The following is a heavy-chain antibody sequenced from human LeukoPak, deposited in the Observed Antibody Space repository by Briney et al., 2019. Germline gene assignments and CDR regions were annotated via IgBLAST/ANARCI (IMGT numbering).Heavy chain of an antibody. CDR2: IIPILGIA. V-gene: IGHV1-69*04. Sequence: GASVKVSCKASGGTFSSYAISWVRQAPGQGLEWMGRIIPILGIANYAQKFQGRVTITADKSTSTAYMELSSLRSEDTAVYHCARDCSGGSCPDYWGQGTLVTVSS. J-gene: IGHJ4*02. D-gene: IGHD2-15*01. CDR1: GGTFSSYA. CDR3: ARDCSGGSCPDY.